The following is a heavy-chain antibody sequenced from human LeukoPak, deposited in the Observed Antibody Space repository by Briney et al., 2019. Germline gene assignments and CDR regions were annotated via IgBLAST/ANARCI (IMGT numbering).Heavy chain of an antibody. CDR2: ISGSGGST. J-gene: IGHJ4*02. CDR1: GITFSSYA. CDR3: AKRPGYSSSSINFDY. V-gene: IGHV3-23*01. Sequence: PGGSLRLSCAASGITFSSYAMSWVREAPGKGLEWLSAISGSGGSTYYADSVKGRFTISRDNSKNTLYLQMNSLRAEDTAVYYCAKRPGYSSSSINFDYWGQGTLVTVSS. D-gene: IGHD6-6*01.